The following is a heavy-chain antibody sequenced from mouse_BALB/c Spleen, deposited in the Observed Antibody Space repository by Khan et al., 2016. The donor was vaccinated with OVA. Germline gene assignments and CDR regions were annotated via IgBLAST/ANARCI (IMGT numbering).Heavy chain of an antibody. CDR1: GFSLTSYG. D-gene: IGHD2-3*01. Sequence: QVQLKESGPGLVAPSQSLSITCTVSGFSLTSYGVNWVRQPPGKGLEWLGVIWAGGSTNYNSALMSRLSISKDNSKSQVFLKMNSLPTDDTAMYYCARFYDPYYAMDYWGQGTSVTVSP. CDR3: ARFYDPYYAMDY. J-gene: IGHJ4*01. CDR2: IWAGGST. V-gene: IGHV2-9*02.